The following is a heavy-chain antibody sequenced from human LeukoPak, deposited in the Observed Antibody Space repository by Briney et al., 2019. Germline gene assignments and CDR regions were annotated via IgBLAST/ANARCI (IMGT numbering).Heavy chain of an antibody. V-gene: IGHV3-23*01. Sequence: GGSLRLSCAGSGFPFSSHGMNWVRQAPGKGLEWVSGISPGGPTYYADPVKGRFTISRDDSKNTLYLQMRNLRADDTAVYYCAKDGAWLRFDDWGQGILVTVSS. CDR2: ISPGGPT. D-gene: IGHD5-12*01. J-gene: IGHJ4*02. CDR3: AKDGAWLRFDD. CDR1: GFPFSSHG.